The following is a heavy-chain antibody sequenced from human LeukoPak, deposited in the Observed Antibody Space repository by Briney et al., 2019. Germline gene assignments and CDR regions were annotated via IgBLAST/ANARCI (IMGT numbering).Heavy chain of an antibody. V-gene: IGHV4-59*01. CDR1: GGSISSYY. CDR2: IYYSGST. D-gene: IGHD3-3*01. CDR3: ARGFPDFWSGYRLDY. Sequence: PSETLSLTCTVSGGSISSYYWSWIRQPPGKGLEWIGYIYYSGSTNYNPSLKSRVTISVDTSKNQFSLKLSSVTAADTAVYYCARGFPDFWSGYRLDYWGQGTLVTVPS. J-gene: IGHJ4*02.